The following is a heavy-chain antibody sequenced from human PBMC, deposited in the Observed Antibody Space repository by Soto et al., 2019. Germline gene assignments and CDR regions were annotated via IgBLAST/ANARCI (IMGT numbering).Heavy chain of an antibody. CDR2: ISAYNGNT. CDR3: ASGDYDFWSGYYTGLDY. J-gene: IGHJ4*02. V-gene: IGHV1-18*01. Sequence: ASVKVSCKASGYTFTSYGISWVRQAPGQGLEWMGWISAYNGNTNYAQKLQGRVTMTTDTSTSTAYMELRSLRSDDTAVYYCASGDYDFWSGYYTGLDYWGQGTLVTVSS. D-gene: IGHD3-3*01. CDR1: GYTFTSYG.